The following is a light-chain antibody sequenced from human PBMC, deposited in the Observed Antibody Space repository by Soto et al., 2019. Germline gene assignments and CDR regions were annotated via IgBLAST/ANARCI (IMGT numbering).Light chain of an antibody. V-gene: IGKV1-12*01. J-gene: IGKJ1*01. CDR2: AAS. CDR1: QSVSNS. Sequence: ILMTQSPSTVSSSPGERVTLSCRASQSVSNSLAWYQKKPGKAPKRLIYAASTMQSAVPSRFSGSGSGTDFTLAISSLQPEDFAAEYCHQRSSSPQTFGEGTNVDIK. CDR3: HQRSSSPQT.